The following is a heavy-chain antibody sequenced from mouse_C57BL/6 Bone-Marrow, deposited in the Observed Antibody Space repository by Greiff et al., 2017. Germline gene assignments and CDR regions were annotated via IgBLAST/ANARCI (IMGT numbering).Heavy chain of an antibody. CDR3: ARNDGYYGFAY. J-gene: IGHJ3*01. V-gene: IGHV1-69*01. Sequence: QVQLQQPGAELVMPGASVKLSCKASGYTFTSYWMHWVTQRPGQGLEWIGEIDPSDSYTNYNQKFKGKSTLTVDKSSSTAYMQLSSLTSVDSAVYYCARNDGYYGFAYWGQGTLVTVSA. D-gene: IGHD2-3*01. CDR1: GYTFTSYW. CDR2: IDPSDSYT.